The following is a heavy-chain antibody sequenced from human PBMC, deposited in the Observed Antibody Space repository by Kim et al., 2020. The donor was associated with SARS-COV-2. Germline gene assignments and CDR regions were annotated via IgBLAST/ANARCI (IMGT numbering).Heavy chain of an antibody. J-gene: IGHJ6*02. D-gene: IGHD6-13*01. CDR3: ARVQTLLQQPGPNYYYGMDV. CDR2: IYHSGST. CDR1: GGSISSSNW. Sequence: SETLSLTCAVSGGSISSSNWWSWVRQPPGKGLEWIGEIYHSGSTNYNPSLKSRVTISVDKSKNQFSLKLSSVTAADTAVYYCARVQTLLQQPGPNYYYGMDVWGQGTTVTVSS. V-gene: IGHV4-4*02.